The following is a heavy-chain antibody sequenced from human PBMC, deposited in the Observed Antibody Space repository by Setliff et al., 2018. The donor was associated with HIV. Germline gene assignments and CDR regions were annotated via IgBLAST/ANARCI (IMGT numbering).Heavy chain of an antibody. D-gene: IGHD3-22*01. CDR1: GFTCSTYA. CDR3: AKELAASGLGYFDS. Sequence: GGSLRLSCAASGFTCSTYAMSWVRQAPGEGLGWVSAILSTGERTFYADSVKGRFTISRDNSKNTVYLQMNSLRAEDTAEYYCAKELAASGLGYFDSWGRGILVTVSS. CDR2: ILSTGERT. J-gene: IGHJ4*02. V-gene: IGHV3-23*01.